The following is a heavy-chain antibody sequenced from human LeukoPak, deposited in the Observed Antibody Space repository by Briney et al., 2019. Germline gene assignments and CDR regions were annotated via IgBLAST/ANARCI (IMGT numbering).Heavy chain of an antibody. CDR2: ISGSGGNT. Sequence: AGGSLRLSCAASGFTFNNYAMSWARQAPGKGLEWVSSISGSGGNTYYADSVKGRFTISRDNSKNTLYLQMNSLRAADTAVYYCAKDRRITMAGTVDYFDYWGQGTLVTVSS. J-gene: IGHJ4*02. D-gene: IGHD6-19*01. CDR3: AKDRRITMAGTVDYFDY. CDR1: GFTFNNYA. V-gene: IGHV3-23*01.